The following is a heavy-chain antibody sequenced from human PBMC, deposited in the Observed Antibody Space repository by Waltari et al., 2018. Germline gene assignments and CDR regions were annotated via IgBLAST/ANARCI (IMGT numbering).Heavy chain of an antibody. J-gene: IGHJ6*03. CDR1: GGSFSGYY. CDR3: ARVRYYYYYYMDV. Sequence: QVQLQQWGAGLLKPSETLSLTCAVYGGSFSGYYWSWIRQPPGKGLEWIGEINHSGSTNYNPSLKSRVTISVDTSKNQFSLKLSSVTAADTAVYYCARVRYYYYYYMDVWGKGTTVTVSS. V-gene: IGHV4-34*01. CDR2: INHSGST.